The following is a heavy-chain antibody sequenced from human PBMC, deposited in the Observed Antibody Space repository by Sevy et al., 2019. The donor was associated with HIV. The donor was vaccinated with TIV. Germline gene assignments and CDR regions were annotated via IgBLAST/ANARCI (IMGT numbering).Heavy chain of an antibody. CDR2: ISGSGSTT. Sequence: GGSLRLSCAASGFTFISYAMGWVRQAPGQGLEWVSAISGSGSTTYNADSVKGRSTISRDNSKNTLSLQMNRLRAEDTAIYYCGRERSFPANNDAFDIWGQGTMVTVSS. CDR3: GRERSFPANNDAFDI. CDR1: GFTFISYA. V-gene: IGHV3-23*01. D-gene: IGHD1-26*01. J-gene: IGHJ3*02.